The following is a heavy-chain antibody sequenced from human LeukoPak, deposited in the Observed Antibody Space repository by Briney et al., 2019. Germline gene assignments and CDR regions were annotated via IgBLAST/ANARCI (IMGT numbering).Heavy chain of an antibody. CDR2: MNPNTGNA. V-gene: IGHV1-8*02. Sequence: ASVKVSRKASGYTFTNFDINWVRQATGQGLEWMGWMNPNTGNAGYAQTFQDRVTITWDASISTAYMDLSSLRSEDTAVCYCARVRYSNSYDYWGQGTLVTVSS. CDR3: ARVRYSNSYDY. D-gene: IGHD4-11*01. J-gene: IGHJ4*02. CDR1: GYTFTNFD.